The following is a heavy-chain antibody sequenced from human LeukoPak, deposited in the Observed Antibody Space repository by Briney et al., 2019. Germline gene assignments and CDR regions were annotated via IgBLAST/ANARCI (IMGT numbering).Heavy chain of an antibody. CDR1: GYSFSNYF. CDR2: IYPGDSDT. D-gene: IGHD3-9*01. V-gene: IGHV5-51*01. CDR3: ARRRLANKKYYYYYYGLDV. J-gene: IGHJ6*02. Sequence: GESLQISCKGSGYSFSNYFIAWARQMPGKGLEWMGIIYPGDSDTRYSPSFQGQVTISADKSINTAYLQWSSLKASDTAMYYCARRRLANKKYYYYYYGLDVWGQGTTVTVSS.